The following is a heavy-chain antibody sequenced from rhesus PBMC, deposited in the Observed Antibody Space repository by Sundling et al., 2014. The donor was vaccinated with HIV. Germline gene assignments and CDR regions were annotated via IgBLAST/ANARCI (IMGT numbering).Heavy chain of an antibody. Sequence: QVQLQESGPGVVKPSETLSLTCAVSGGSISDAYRWTWIRQPPGKGLEWIGYIYGRSTTTNYNPSLKSRVTISKDTSKNQVSLKLTSLTAADTAIYYCARDGWTGYFPGVWDYWGQGVLVTVSS. CDR2: IYGRSTTT. CDR1: GGSISDAYR. J-gene: IGHJ4*01. D-gene: IGHD3-3*01. CDR3: ARDGWTGYFPGVWDY. V-gene: IGHV4S10*01.